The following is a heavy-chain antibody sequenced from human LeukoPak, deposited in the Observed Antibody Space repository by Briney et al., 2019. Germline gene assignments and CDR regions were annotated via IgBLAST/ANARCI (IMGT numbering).Heavy chain of an antibody. D-gene: IGHD2-15*01. CDR3: ARERGGREIDY. Sequence: GGSLRLSCAASGFTFSTYSMHWVRQAPGKGLEYVSAISNNGGSTFYANSMKGRITISRDNSKNTLYLQMDSLRVEDMAVYYCARERGGREIDYWGQGTLVTVSP. J-gene: IGHJ4*02. CDR2: ISNNGGST. V-gene: IGHV3-64*01. CDR1: GFTFSTYS.